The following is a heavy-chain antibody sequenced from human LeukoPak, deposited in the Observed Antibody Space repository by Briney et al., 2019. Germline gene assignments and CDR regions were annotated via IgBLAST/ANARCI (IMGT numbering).Heavy chain of an antibody. CDR1: GFTFSNDW. V-gene: IGHV3-74*01. CDR3: ARGRGGSYHY. D-gene: IGHD1-26*01. CDR2: INTDGSTT. J-gene: IGHJ4*02. Sequence: PGGSLRLSCAASGFTFSNDWMHWVRQAPGKGLVWVSRINTDGSTTTYADSVKGRFTISSDNAKNTLYLQMNSLRVEDTAVYYCARGRGGSYHYWGQGTLVTVSS.